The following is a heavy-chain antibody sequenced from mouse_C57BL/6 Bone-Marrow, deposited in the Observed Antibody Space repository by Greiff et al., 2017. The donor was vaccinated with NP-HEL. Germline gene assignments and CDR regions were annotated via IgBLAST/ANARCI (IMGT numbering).Heavy chain of an antibody. CDR3: ARQGYYYGSSVDY. J-gene: IGHJ2*01. V-gene: IGHV5-6*01. CDR1: GFTFSSYG. Sequence: EVQRVESGGDLVKPGGSLKLSCAASGFTFSSYGMSWVRQTPDKRLEWVATISSGGSYTYYPDSVKGRFTISRDNAKNTLYLQMSSLKSEDTAMYYCARQGYYYGSSVDYWGQGTTLTVSS. D-gene: IGHD1-1*01. CDR2: ISSGGSYT.